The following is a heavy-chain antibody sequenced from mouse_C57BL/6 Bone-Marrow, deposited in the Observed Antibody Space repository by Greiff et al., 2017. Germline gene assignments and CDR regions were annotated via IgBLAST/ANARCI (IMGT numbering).Heavy chain of an antibody. CDR1: GFTFSDYY. V-gene: IGHV5-12*01. D-gene: IGHD1-1*01. CDR2: ISNGGGSP. CDR3: ARHRYYGGNIWFAY. J-gene: IGHJ3*01. Sequence: EVKLVESGGGLVQPGGSLKLSCAASGFTFSDYYMYWVRQTPEKRLEWVAYISNGGGSPYYPDTVKGRFTISRDNAKNTLYLQMSRLKSEDTAMYYCARHRYYGGNIWFAYWGQGTLVTVSA.